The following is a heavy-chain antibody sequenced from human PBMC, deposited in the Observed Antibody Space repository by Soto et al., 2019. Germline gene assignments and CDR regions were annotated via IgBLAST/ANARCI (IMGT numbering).Heavy chain of an antibody. J-gene: IGHJ4*02. Sequence: PSETLSLTCAVYGGSFSGYYWSWIRQPPGKGLEWIGEINHSGSTNYNPSLKSRVTISVDTSKNQFSLKLSSVTAADTAVYYCAREVLAALIDYWGQGTLVTVSS. V-gene: IGHV4-34*01. CDR2: INHSGST. CDR1: GGSFSGYY. CDR3: AREVLAALIDY. D-gene: IGHD6-13*01.